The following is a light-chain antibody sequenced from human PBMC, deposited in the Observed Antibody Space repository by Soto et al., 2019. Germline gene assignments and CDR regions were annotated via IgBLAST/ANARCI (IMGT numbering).Light chain of an antibody. CDR1: SSDVGGYNY. J-gene: IGLJ3*02. Sequence: QYALTQPPSASGSPGQSVTISCTGTSSDVGGYNYVSWYQQYPGRAPKLMIYEVTKRPSGVPDRFSGSKSGNTASLTVSGLHAEDEADYYCSSYAASNNFYFVFGGGTKVTVL. V-gene: IGLV2-8*01. CDR3: SSYAASNNFYFV. CDR2: EVT.